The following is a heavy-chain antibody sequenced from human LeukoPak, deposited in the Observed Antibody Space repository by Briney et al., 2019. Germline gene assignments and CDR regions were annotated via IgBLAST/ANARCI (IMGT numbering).Heavy chain of an antibody. V-gene: IGHV6-1*01. CDR2: TFYTSKWFN. Sequence: SQTLSLTCAISGDSVSSNSAAWNWFRQSPSRGLEWLGRTFYTSKWFNDYAVSVKSRITINPDTSKNQFSLQLSSVTPEDTAVYYCARRRYYDYSDYFDYWGQGTLVTVSS. CDR3: ARRRYYDYSDYFDY. CDR1: GDSVSSNSAA. D-gene: IGHD3-16*01. J-gene: IGHJ4*02.